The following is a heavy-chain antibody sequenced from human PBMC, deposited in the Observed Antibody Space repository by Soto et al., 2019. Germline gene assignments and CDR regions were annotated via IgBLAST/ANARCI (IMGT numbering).Heavy chain of an antibody. CDR1: GFTFSSYG. CDR2: IWYDGSNK. J-gene: IGHJ4*02. D-gene: IGHD3-22*01. CDR3: ARAQTLYDSSGILDY. V-gene: IGHV3-33*01. Sequence: QVQLVESGGGVVQPGRSLRLSCAASGFTFSSYGMHWVRQAPGKGLEWVAVIWYDGSNKYYADSVKGRFTISRDNSKNTLYLQMNSLRAEDTAVYYCARAQTLYDSSGILDYWGQGTLVTVSS.